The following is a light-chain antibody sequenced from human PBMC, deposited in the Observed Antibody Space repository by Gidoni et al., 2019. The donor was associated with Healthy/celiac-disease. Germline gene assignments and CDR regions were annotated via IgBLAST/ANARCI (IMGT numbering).Light chain of an antibody. CDR2: DVS. J-gene: IGLJ2*01. Sequence: QSALTQPASVSGSPGQSITLSCTGTSSDVGGYNYVSWYQQHPGKAPKLRIYDVSNRPSGVSNRFSGSTSGNTASLTISGLQAEDEADYYCSSYTSSSTLVFGGGTKLTVL. V-gene: IGLV2-14*03. CDR3: SSYTSSSTLV. CDR1: SSDVGGYNY.